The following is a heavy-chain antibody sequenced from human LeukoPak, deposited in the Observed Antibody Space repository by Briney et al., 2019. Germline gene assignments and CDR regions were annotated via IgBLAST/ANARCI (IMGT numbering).Heavy chain of an antibody. J-gene: IGHJ1*01. CDR3: ARAPSEIGGYYPEYFRH. CDR1: GFSFSSYW. CDR2: IKSDGKT. D-gene: IGHD3-22*01. Sequence: GGSLRLSCAASGFSFSSYWMHWVRQAPGKGLVWVSRIKSDGKTKYADSVKGRFTISRDNAKNIVSLQMNRLRAEDTGVYYCARAPSEIGGYYPEYFRHWGQGTLVTVSS. V-gene: IGHV3-74*01.